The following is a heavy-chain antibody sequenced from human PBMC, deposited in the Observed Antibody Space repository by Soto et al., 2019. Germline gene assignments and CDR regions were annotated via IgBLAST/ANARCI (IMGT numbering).Heavy chain of an antibody. Sequence: SETLSLTCTVSGGSISSGDYYWSWIRQPPGKGLEWIGYIYYSGSTYYNPSLKSRVTISVDTSKNQFSLKLSSVTAADTAVYYCARDGLRFLEWSSYWGQGTLVTVSS. CDR1: GGSISSGDYY. V-gene: IGHV4-30-4*01. CDR2: IYYSGST. D-gene: IGHD3-3*01. CDR3: ARDGLRFLEWSSY. J-gene: IGHJ4*02.